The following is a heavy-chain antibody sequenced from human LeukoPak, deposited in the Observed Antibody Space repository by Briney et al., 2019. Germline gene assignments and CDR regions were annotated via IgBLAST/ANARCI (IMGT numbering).Heavy chain of an antibody. V-gene: IGHV4-4*07. D-gene: IGHD4-17*01. CDR1: GGSISSYY. J-gene: IGHJ6*02. Sequence: SETLSLTCTVSGGSISSYYRSWIRQPAGKGLEWIGRIYTSGSTNYNPSLKSRVTMSVDTSKNQFSLKLSSVTATDTAVYYCARDDYGDDDNNGWYYYSMDVWGQGTTVTVS. CDR3: ARDDYGDDDNNGWYYYSMDV. CDR2: IYTSGST.